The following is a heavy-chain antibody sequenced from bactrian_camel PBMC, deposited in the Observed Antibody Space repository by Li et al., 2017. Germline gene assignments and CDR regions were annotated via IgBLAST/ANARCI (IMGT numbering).Heavy chain of an antibody. V-gene: IGHV3S1*01. J-gene: IGHJ4*01. CDR2: IDVDGSA. CDR3: AAYPRWWQLKANRYHV. D-gene: IGHD7*01. Sequence: HVQLVESGGGSVQAGGSLRLSCAASGYTHRRYCMWWFRQSPGKERVGVALIDVDGSAVYIDSVKGRFTISRDNVGNSVYLQMNNVKPEDTAMYFCAAYPRWWQLKANRYHVWGQGTQVTVS. CDR1: GYTHRRYC.